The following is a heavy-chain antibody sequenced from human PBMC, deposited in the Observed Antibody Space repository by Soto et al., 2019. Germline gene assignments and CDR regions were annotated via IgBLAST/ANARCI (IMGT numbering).Heavy chain of an antibody. Sequence: EVQLVESGGGLVQPGGSLRLSCAAYGFTFSWYWMHWVRQAPGKGLVWVSRIYSDVSNTDYADSVKGRFTISRDNAKNTLYLQMNSLRAEDTAVYYCARGGSGNYLLDYWGQGTLVTVSS. V-gene: IGHV3-74*01. D-gene: IGHD3-10*01. CDR3: ARGGSGNYLLDY. CDR1: GFTFSWYW. CDR2: IYSDVSNT. J-gene: IGHJ4*02.